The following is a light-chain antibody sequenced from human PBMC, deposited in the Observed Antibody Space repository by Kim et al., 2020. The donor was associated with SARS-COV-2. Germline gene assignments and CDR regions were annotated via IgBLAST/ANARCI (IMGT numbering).Light chain of an antibody. Sequence: QSALTQPASVSGSPGQSITISCTGTSSDVGSYNLVSWYQQHPGKAPKLMIYEGSKRPSGFSNRFSGSKSGNTASLTSSGLQAEDEADYYCCSYAGSSYVFGTGTKV. V-gene: IGLV2-23*01. CDR3: CSYAGSSYV. J-gene: IGLJ1*01. CDR1: SSDVGSYNL. CDR2: EGS.